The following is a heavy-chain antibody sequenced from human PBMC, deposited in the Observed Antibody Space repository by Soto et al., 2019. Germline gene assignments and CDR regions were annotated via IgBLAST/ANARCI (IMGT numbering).Heavy chain of an antibody. Sequence: QVQLVQSGAEVKKPGSSVRVSFKASGGTLNSYTISWVRQAPGKGLEWIGGIIPVFGTTDYAQKFQCRVTITADQSTGTAYLDLFSLRSEDPAIYYCSISNSYGRGDFWGQGTLVTVSS. CDR3: SISNSYGRGDF. V-gene: IGHV1-69*01. J-gene: IGHJ4*02. D-gene: IGHD4-17*01. CDR1: GGTLNSYT. CDR2: IIPVFGTT.